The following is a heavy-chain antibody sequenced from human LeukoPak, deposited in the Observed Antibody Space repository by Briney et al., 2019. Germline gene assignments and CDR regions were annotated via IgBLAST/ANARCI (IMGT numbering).Heavy chain of an antibody. D-gene: IGHD2-21*02. CDR3: AKDITHRYRGGDCYIPGNYYYYGMDV. V-gene: IGHV3-23*01. Sequence: PGGSLRLSCAASGFTFSSYAMSWVRQAPGKELEWVSAISGSGGSTYYADSVKGRFTISRDNSKNTLYLQMNSLRAEDTAVYYCAKDITHRYRGGDCYIPGNYYYYGMDVWGQGTTVTVSS. CDR1: GFTFSSYA. J-gene: IGHJ6*02. CDR2: ISGSGGST.